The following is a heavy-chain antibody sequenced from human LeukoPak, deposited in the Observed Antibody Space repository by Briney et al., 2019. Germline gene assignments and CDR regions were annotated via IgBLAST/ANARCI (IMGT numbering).Heavy chain of an antibody. V-gene: IGHV3-9*01. CDR1: GFTFDDYA. CDR3: AKSYGSGSYYTLDY. CDR2: ISWDSGSI. D-gene: IGHD3-10*01. J-gene: IGHJ4*02. Sequence: PGGSLRLSCAASGFTFDDYAMHWVRQAPGKGLEWVSGISWDSGSIVYADSVKGRFTISRDNAKNSLYLQMNSLRAEDTALYYCAKSYGSGSYYTLDYWGQGTLVTVSS.